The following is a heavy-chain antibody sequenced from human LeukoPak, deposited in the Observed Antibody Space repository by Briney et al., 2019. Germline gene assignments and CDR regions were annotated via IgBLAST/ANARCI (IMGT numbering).Heavy chain of an antibody. J-gene: IGHJ4*02. D-gene: IGHD1-26*01. CDR3: ARPWGGSGSYIYDY. Sequence: SETLSLTCTVSGGSISSSSYYWGWIRQPPGKGLEWIGSIYYSGSTYYNPSLKSRVTISVDTSKNQFSLKLSSVTAADTAVYYCARPWGGSGSYIYDYWAREPWSPSPQ. CDR1: GGSISSSSYY. V-gene: IGHV4-39*01. CDR2: IYYSGST.